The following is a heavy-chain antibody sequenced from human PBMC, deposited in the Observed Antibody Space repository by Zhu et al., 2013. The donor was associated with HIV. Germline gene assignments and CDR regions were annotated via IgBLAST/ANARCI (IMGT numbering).Heavy chain of an antibody. V-gene: IGHV1-8*01. J-gene: IGHJ6*02. CDR3: ARGRSSSSLHNYGMDV. CDR2: LNPETGKK. Sequence: QVELLQSGPEVKTPGDSVNVSCQAVGYKFIKHDIVWVRQAPGQGLEWMGWLNPETGKKGFAEKFQGRGTMTMNTSISTVYMELSSLRSEDTAVYYCARGRSSSSLHNYGMDVWGQGTAITVTS. CDR1: GYKFIKHD. D-gene: IGHD6-13*01.